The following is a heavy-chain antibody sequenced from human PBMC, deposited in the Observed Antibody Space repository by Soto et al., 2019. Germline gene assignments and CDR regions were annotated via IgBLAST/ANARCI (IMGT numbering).Heavy chain of an antibody. CDR1: GFTFSSYA. Sequence: PGGSLRLSCAASGFTFSSYAMSWVRQAPGKGLEWVSAISGSGSTYYADSVRGRFTISRDNSKNTLYLQMNSLRDEDTAVYFCASKLTFGSSSDYWGQGTLVTVSS. V-gene: IGHV3-23*01. CDR3: ASKLTFGSSSDY. CDR2: ISGSGST. J-gene: IGHJ4*02. D-gene: IGHD3-10*01.